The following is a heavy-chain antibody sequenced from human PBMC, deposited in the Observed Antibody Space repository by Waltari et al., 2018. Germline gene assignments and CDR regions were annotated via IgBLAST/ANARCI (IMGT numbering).Heavy chain of an antibody. CDR3: ARSALTTQSYYYYGMDV. J-gene: IGHJ6*02. V-gene: IGHV1-2*06. CDR2: TNPNSGGT. D-gene: IGHD4-17*01. Sequence: QVQLVQSGAEVKKPGASVKVSCKASGYTFTGYYMHWVRQAPGQGLEWMGRTNPNSGGTNYAQKFQGRVTMTRDTSISTAYMELSRLRSDDTAVYYCARSALTTQSYYYYGMDVWGQGTTVTVSS. CDR1: GYTFTGYY.